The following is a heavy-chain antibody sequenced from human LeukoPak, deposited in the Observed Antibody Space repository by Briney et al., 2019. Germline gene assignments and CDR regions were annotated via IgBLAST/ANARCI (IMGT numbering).Heavy chain of an antibody. J-gene: IGHJ5*02. D-gene: IGHD3-10*01. CDR1: GGSFSGYY. CDR3: VRGPTYYYGSGTNWFDP. Sequence: SETLSLTCAVYGGSFSGYYWSWIRQPPGKGLEWIGEINHSGSTNYNPSLKSRVTILEDTSKSQFSLKLSSVTAADTAVYYCVRGPTYYYGSGTNWFDPWGQGTLVTVSS. CDR2: INHSGST. V-gene: IGHV4-34*01.